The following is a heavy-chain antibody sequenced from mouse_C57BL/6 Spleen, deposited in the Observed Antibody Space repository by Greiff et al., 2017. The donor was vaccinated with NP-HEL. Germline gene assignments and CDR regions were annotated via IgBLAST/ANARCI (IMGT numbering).Heavy chain of an antibody. CDR2: IYPGSGST. J-gene: IGHJ1*03. D-gene: IGHD1-1*01. CDR3: ARIGSSYWYFDV. Sequence: VQLQQSGAELVKPGASVKMSCKASGYTFTSYWITWVKQRPGQGLEWIGDIYPGSGSTNYNEKFKSKATLTVDTSSSTAYMQLSSLTSEDSAVYYCARIGSSYWYFDVWGTGTTVTVSS. CDR1: GYTFTSYW. V-gene: IGHV1-55*01.